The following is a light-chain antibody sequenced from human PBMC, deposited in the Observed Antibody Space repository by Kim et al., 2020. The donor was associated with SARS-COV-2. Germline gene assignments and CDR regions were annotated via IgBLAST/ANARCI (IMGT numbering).Light chain of an antibody. J-gene: IGLJ3*02. CDR3: ETWDSNIQV. Sequence: ADKTACHLSGGHSSYFVAWHQQQHGKAPLFLMKVEGSGSYNKGGGVPDRFAGSRSGAVRSLIISNLHSEDEADYYCETWDSNIQVFGGGTQLTVL. CDR1: GGHSSYF. CDR2: VEGSGSY. V-gene: IGLV4-60*03.